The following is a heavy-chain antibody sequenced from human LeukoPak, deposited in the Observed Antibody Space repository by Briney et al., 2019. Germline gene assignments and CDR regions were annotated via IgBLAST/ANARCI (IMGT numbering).Heavy chain of an antibody. J-gene: IGHJ4*02. CDR1: GGTFSSYA. Sequence: SSVKVSCKASGGTFSSYAISWVRQAPGQGLEWMGGIIPIFGTAIYAQKFQGRVTITADESTSTAYMELSSLRSEDTAVYYCAREDSSGYYAWGQGTLVTVSS. V-gene: IGHV1-69*01. CDR2: IIPIFGTA. CDR3: AREDSSGYYA. D-gene: IGHD3-22*01.